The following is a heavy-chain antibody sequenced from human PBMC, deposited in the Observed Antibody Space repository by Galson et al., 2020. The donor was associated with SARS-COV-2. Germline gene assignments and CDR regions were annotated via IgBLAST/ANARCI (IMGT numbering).Heavy chain of an antibody. CDR1: GGSISSSSNF. CDR2: ISSSGSA. CDR3: ARVSWRVFAY. V-gene: IGHV4-39*07. J-gene: IGHJ4*02. Sequence: SQTLSLTCTVSGGSISSSSNFWGWIRQPPGKGLEWIGIISSSGSAYYNPSLGSRVTISVDTSKNQFSLNLSSVTAADTAVYYCARVSWRVFAYWGEGTLVTVSS.